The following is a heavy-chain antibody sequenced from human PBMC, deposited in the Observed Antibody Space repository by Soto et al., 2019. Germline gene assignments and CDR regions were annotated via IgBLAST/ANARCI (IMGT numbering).Heavy chain of an antibody. J-gene: IGHJ4*02. CDR1: GGSISSSNW. D-gene: IGHD6-13*01. CDR2: IYHSGST. CDR3: ARATYAAAGTDFDY. Sequence: PSETLSLTCAVSGGSISSSNWWSWVRQPPGKGLEWIGEIYHSGSTNYNPSLKSRVTISVDKSKNQFSLKLGSVTAADTAVYYCARATYAAAGTDFDYWGQGTLVTVSS. V-gene: IGHV4-4*02.